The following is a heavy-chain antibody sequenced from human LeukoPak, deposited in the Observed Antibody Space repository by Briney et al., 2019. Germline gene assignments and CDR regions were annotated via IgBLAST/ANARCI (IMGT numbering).Heavy chain of an antibody. Sequence: GGSLILSCAASGFTFGSSWMSWVRQAPGKGLEWVANKKQGGSEIYSVDSGKGRFTISRANAKNSLYLQMNGLRAEDTAVYYCARGDGAMAFDYWGQGTLVTVSS. D-gene: IGHD5-18*01. V-gene: IGHV3-7*05. J-gene: IGHJ4*02. CDR3: ARGDGAMAFDY. CDR2: KKQGGSEI. CDR1: GFTFGSSW.